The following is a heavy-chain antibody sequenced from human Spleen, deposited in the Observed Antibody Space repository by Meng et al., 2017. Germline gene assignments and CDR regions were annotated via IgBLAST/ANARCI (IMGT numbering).Heavy chain of an antibody. Sequence: GGSLRLSCAASGFTFSNSWMTWVRQAPGKGLEWVANIKADGSKKYYVDSVKGRFTISRDNAKNLLYLQMNSLRAEDTAVYYCATVWEVIYYLAHWGQGTLVTVSS. CDR1: GFTFSNSW. V-gene: IGHV3-7*01. D-gene: IGHD3-10*01. CDR2: IKADGSKK. J-gene: IGHJ4*02. CDR3: ATVWEVIYYLAH.